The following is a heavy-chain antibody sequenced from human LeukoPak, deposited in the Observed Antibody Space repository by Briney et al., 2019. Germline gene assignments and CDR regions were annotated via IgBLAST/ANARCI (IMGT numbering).Heavy chain of an antibody. V-gene: IGHV5-51*01. CDR3: ARQSRDYGGLGDY. CDR1: GYSFTTYW. CDR2: IYPHDSDT. Sequence: GESLKISCKGSGYSFTTYWIAWVRQMPGKGLEWMGIIYPHDSDTRYSPSFQGQVSISADKSISTAYLQWSSLKASDTAMYYCARQSRDYGGLGDYWGQGTLVTVSS. J-gene: IGHJ4*02. D-gene: IGHD4/OR15-4a*01.